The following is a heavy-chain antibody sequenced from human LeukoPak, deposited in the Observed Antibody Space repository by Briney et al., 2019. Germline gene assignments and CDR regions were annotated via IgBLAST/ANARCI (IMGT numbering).Heavy chain of an antibody. D-gene: IGHD1-26*01. Sequence: GGSLGLSCAASGFTFSSYGMHWVRQAPGKGLEWVAVIWYDGSNKYYADSVKGRFTISRDNSKNTLYLQMNSLRAEDTAVYYCARGSFRGSSDDAFDIWGQGTMVTVSS. CDR3: ARGSFRGSSDDAFDI. CDR2: IWYDGSNK. CDR1: GFTFSSYG. V-gene: IGHV3-33*01. J-gene: IGHJ3*02.